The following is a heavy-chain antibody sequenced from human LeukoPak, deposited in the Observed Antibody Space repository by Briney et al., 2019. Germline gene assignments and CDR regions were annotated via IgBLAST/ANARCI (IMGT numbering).Heavy chain of an antibody. CDR1: GGSISSGGYY. Sequence: SETLSLTCTVSGGSISSGGYYWSWIRQHPGKGLEWIGYIYYSGSTYYNPSLKSRVTISVDTSKNQFSLKLSSVTAADTAVYYCARAIAAAGTGDFDYWGQGTLVTVSS. CDR2: IYYSGST. CDR3: ARAIAAAGTGDFDY. D-gene: IGHD6-13*01. J-gene: IGHJ4*02. V-gene: IGHV4-31*03.